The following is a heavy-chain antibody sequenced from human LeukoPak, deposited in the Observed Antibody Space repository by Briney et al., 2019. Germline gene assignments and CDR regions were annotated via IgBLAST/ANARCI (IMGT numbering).Heavy chain of an antibody. Sequence: GGSLRLFCAASGFTFSSYGMHWVRQAPGKGLEWVSGISWNSGSIGYADSVKGRFTISRDNAKNSLYLQMNSLRAEDMALYYCAKDRDDILTGFHFDYWGQGSLVTVSS. CDR2: ISWNSGSI. J-gene: IGHJ4*02. D-gene: IGHD3-9*01. CDR3: AKDRDDILTGFHFDY. V-gene: IGHV3-9*03. CDR1: GFTFSSYG.